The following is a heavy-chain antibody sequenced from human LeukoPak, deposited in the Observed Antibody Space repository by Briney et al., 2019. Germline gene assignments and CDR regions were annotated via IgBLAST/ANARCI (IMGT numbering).Heavy chain of an antibody. D-gene: IGHD1-1*01. CDR1: GGSISSYY. CDR2: INHSGST. V-gene: IGHV4-34*01. J-gene: IGHJ4*02. Sequence: SETLSLTCTVSGGSISSYYWSWIRQPPGKGLEWIGEINHSGSTNYNPSLKSRVTISVDTSKNQFSLKLSSVTAADTAVYYCARCRFGWNDGDYWGQEILVTVSS. CDR3: ARCRFGWNDGDY.